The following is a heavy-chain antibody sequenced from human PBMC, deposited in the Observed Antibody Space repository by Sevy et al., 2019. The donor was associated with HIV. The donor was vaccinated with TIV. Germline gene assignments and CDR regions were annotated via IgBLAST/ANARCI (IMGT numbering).Heavy chain of an antibody. J-gene: IGHJ4*02. V-gene: IGHV3-9*01. CDR1: GFTFDDYA. D-gene: IGHD6-19*01. CDR3: AKAPGSGWTREYYFDY. Sequence: GGSLRLSCAASGFTFDDYAMHWVRQAPGKGLEWVSGISWNSGSIGYADSVKGRFTISRDNAKNSLYLQMNSLRAEDTALYYCAKAPGSGWTREYYFDYWGQGTLVTVSS. CDR2: ISWNSGSI.